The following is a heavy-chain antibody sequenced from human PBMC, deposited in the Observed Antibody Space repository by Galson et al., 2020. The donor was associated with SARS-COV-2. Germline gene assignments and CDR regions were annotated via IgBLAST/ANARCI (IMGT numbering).Heavy chain of an antibody. CDR2: IYYSGST. V-gene: IGHV4-59*01. Sequence: SQTLSLTCTVSGGSISSYYWSWIRQPPGKGLEWIGYIYYSGSTNYNPSLKSRVTISVDTSKNQFSLKLSSVTAADTAVYYCARASTVVIAFDIWGQGTMVTVSS. CDR3: ARASTVVIAFDI. CDR1: GGSISSYY. D-gene: IGHD4-17*01. J-gene: IGHJ3*02.